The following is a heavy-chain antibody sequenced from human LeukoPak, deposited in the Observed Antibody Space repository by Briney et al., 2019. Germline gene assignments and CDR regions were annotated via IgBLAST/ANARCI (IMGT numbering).Heavy chain of an antibody. CDR1: GGSISSSSYY. J-gene: IGHJ5*02. V-gene: IGHV4-39*01. Sequence: SETLFLTCTVSGGSISSSSYYWGWIRQPPGKGLEWIGRIYYSGSTYYNPSRKSRVTISVDTSKNQFSLKLSSVTAADTAVYYCARQRGERADYGGNSESLLFDPWGQGTLVTVSS. CDR3: ARQRGERADYGGNSESLLFDP. CDR2: IYYSGST. D-gene: IGHD4-23*01.